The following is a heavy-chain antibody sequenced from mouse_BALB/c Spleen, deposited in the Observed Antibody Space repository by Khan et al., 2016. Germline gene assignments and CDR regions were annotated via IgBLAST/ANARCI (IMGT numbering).Heavy chain of an antibody. D-gene: IGHD2-12*01. Sequence: QIQLVQSGPELMKPGETVKISCKATGYTFTNSGRNWVKQAPGKGLKWVGWINTYTGEPTYADDFKGRFAFSLETSSSTAYLQIKNLKNEDMTASVCARGAIVTTGWYFDVWGAGTAVTVSS. CDR3: ARGAIVTTGWYFDV. V-gene: IGHV9-1*02. CDR1: GYTFTNSG. J-gene: IGHJ1*01. CDR2: INTYTGEP.